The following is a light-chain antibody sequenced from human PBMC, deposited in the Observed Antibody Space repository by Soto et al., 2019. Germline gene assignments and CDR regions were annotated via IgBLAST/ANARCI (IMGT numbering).Light chain of an antibody. V-gene: IGKV3-15*01. J-gene: IGKJ4*01. CDR1: QSVSSN. CDR2: GAS. CDR3: QQYNNWPPLT. Sequence: EIVMTQSPATLSVSPGERATLSCRASQSVSSNLAWYQQKPGPATRLLIDGASTRATGIPARFSGSGSGTEFTLTISSLQSEDFAVYYCQQYNNWPPLTFGGGTKVEIK.